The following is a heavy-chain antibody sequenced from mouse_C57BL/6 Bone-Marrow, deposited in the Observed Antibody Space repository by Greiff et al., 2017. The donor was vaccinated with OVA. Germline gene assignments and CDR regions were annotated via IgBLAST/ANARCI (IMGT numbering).Heavy chain of an antibody. J-gene: IGHJ2*01. Sequence: VQLQQSGAELVRPGASVKLSCTASGFNIKDDYMHWVKQRPEQGLEWIGWIDPENGDTEYASQFQGKATITADTSSNTAYLQLSSLTYEDTAVYYCTWYHYDGFDYWGQGTTLTVSS. CDR2: IDPENGDT. V-gene: IGHV14-4*01. D-gene: IGHD1-2*01. CDR3: TWYHYDGFDY. CDR1: GFNIKDDY.